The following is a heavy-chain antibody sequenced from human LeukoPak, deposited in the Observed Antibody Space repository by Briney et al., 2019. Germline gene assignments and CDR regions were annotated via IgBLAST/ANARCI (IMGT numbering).Heavy chain of an antibody. CDR3: ASSPTYCGGDCYWDY. V-gene: IGHV1-3*01. D-gene: IGHD2-21*02. Sequence: GASVKVSCKASGYTFTSYAIHWVRQAPGQRLEWMGWISAGNGNTKYSQNFQGRVTFISNTSATTAFMELSSLRSEDAAVYYCASSPTYCGGDCYWDYWGQGTLVTVSS. CDR1: GYTFTSYA. CDR2: ISAGNGNT. J-gene: IGHJ4*02.